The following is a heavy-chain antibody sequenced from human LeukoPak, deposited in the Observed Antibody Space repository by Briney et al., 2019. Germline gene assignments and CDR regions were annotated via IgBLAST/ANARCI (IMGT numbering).Heavy chain of an antibody. J-gene: IGHJ6*04. CDR2: IRSKDNDGTT. CDR3: TRDRWGGGCTSRGMDV. CDR1: GFTLTIYR. V-gene: IGHV3-49*04. D-gene: IGHD6-19*01. Sequence: GSLRLSCAASGFTLTIYRMSWVRQAPGKGRGWLGFIRSKDNDGTTAYAASVEGRFIISRDDSKSIAYLQMTDLKTEDTAVYYCTRDRWGGGCTSRGMDVWGKGTTVTISS.